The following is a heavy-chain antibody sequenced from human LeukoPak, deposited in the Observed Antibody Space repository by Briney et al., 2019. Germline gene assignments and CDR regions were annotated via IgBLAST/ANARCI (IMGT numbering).Heavy chain of an antibody. V-gene: IGHV4-59*01. J-gene: IGHJ4*02. D-gene: IGHD3-9*01. CDR3: ARDQPGYDILTGYYSLHYFDY. CDR2: IYYSGST. CDR1: GGSISSYY. Sequence: KTSETLSLTCTVSGGSISSYYWSWIRQPPGKGLEWIGYIYYSGSTNYNPSLKSRVTISVDTSKNQFSLKLSSVTAADTAVYYCARDQPGYDILTGYYSLHYFDYWGQGTLVTVSS.